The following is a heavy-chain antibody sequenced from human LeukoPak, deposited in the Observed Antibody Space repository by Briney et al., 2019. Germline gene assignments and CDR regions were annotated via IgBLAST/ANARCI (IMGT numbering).Heavy chain of an antibody. J-gene: IGHJ5*02. CDR1: GFTFNTFN. D-gene: IGHD2-15*01. CDR3: ARDHVVVVVAATHWFDP. V-gene: IGHV3-21*01. Sequence: AGSVRFYCAASGFTFNTFNMKWLPQAPGKELVGVTTTSSSSSNISYTHPVKGPFTIYRDNAKNSLYLQMNSLGAEDTAVYYWARDHVVVVVAATHWFDPWGQGTLVTVSS. CDR2: TSSSSSNI.